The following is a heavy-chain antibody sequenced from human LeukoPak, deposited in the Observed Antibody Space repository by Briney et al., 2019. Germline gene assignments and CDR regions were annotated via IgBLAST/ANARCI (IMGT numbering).Heavy chain of an antibody. CDR2: IYYSGST. J-gene: IGHJ4*02. CDR3: ARHSPAAGTENFDY. V-gene: IGHV4-39*01. D-gene: IGHD6-13*01. Sequence: SETLSLTCTVSGGSISSSSYCWGWIRQPPGKGLEWIGSIYYSGSTYYNPPLKSRVTISVDTSKNQFSLKLSSVTAADTAVYYCARHSPAAGTENFDYWGQGTLVTVSS. CDR1: GGSISSSSYC.